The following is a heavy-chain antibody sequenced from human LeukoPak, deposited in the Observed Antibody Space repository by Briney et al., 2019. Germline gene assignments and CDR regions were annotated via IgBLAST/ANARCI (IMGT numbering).Heavy chain of an antibody. D-gene: IGHD6-19*01. J-gene: IGHJ4*02. CDR1: GGSISSSSYY. CDR2: IYYSGST. V-gene: IGHV4-39*07. CDR3: ASRSYSSGWYGGPFDY. Sequence: SETLSLTCTVSGGSISSSSYYWGWIRQPPGKGLEWIGTIYYSGSTYYNPSLKSRVTISVDTSKNQFSLKLSSVTAADTAVYYCASRSYSSGWYGGPFDYWGQGTLVTVSS.